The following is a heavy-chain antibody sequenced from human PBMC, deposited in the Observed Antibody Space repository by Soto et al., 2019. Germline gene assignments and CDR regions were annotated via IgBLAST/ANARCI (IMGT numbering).Heavy chain of an antibody. CDR2: TYWDDDN. J-gene: IGHJ4*02. Sequence: SGPTLVNPTQTLTLTCTFSGFSLNERAVGVGWIRQPPGKALEWLAFTYWDDDNHYSPSLKNRLTITKDTSKNQVVLTMTNTDPADTATYYCAHGTGWLFVYWGQGTLVTVSS. V-gene: IGHV2-5*02. CDR3: AHGTGWLFVY. CDR1: GFSLNERAVG. D-gene: IGHD6-19*01.